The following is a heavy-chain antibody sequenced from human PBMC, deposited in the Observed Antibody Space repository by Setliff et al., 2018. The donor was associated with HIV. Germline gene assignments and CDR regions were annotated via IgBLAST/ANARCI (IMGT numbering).Heavy chain of an antibody. CDR3: AKTPSSGWYSLYLDY. J-gene: IGHJ4*02. Sequence: AGGSLRLSREASRFTFSNYWMSWVRQAPGKGLEWVANIKQDGSEKYYVDSVKGRFTISRDNAKNSLYLQMNSLRAEDTAVYYCAKTPSSGWYSLYLDYWGQGTLVTVSS. V-gene: IGHV3-7*01. CDR1: RFTFSNYW. CDR2: IKQDGSEK. D-gene: IGHD6-19*01.